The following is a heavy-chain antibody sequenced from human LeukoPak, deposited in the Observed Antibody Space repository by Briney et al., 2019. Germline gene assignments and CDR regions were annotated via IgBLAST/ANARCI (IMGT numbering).Heavy chain of an antibody. CDR1: GGSISSSNYY. V-gene: IGHV4-39*01. CDR3: ILGGKLDY. J-gene: IGHJ4*02. Sequence: PSETLSLPCTVSGGSISSSNYYRGWIRQPPGKGLEWIGGIYHTGNTHYNPSLKSRVTISVDTSKNQLSLRLSSATAADTALYYCILGGKLDYWGQGILVTVSS. CDR2: IYHTGNT. D-gene: IGHD3-10*01.